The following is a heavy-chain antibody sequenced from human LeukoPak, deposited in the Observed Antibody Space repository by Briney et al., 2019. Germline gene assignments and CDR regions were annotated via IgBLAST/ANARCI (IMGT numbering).Heavy chain of an antibody. CDR2: IKQDGGEK. CDR1: GFTFSSYW. J-gene: IGHJ4*01. Sequence: SGGSLRLSCAVSGFTFSSYWMNWVRQAPGKGLEWVASIKQDGGEKSYVDSVKGRFTISRDSAKNSPYLQMSSLRAEDTAVYYCARDGTAAGLYFDLWGQGTLVTVSS. CDR3: ARDGTAAGLYFDL. D-gene: IGHD6-13*01. V-gene: IGHV3-7*01.